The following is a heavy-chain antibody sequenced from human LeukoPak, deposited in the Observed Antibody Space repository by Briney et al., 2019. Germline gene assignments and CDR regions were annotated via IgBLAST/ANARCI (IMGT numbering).Heavy chain of an antibody. V-gene: IGHV3-66*01. D-gene: IGHD3/OR15-3a*01. CDR2: IYSGGST. J-gene: IGHJ4*02. CDR1: GFTVSSNY. CDR3: AREAVDWYYFDY. Sequence: GGSLRLSCAASGFTVSSNYMSWVRQAPGKGLEWVSAIYSGGSTYYADSVKGRFTISRDNSKNTLYLQMNSLRAEDTAVYYCAREAVDWYYFDYWGQGTLVTVSS.